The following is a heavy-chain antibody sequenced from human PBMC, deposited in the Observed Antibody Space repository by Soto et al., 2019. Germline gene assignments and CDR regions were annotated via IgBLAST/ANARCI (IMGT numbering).Heavy chain of an antibody. J-gene: IGHJ4*02. CDR2: ISGSGGST. Sequence: GSLRLSCAASGFTFSSYAMSWVRQAPGKGLEWVSAISGSGGSTYYADSVKGRFTISRDNSKNTLYLQMNSLRAEDTAVYYCAKDLMRYYYDSSGYYLFDYWGQGTLVTVSS. V-gene: IGHV3-23*01. CDR1: GFTFSSYA. CDR3: AKDLMRYYYDSSGYYLFDY. D-gene: IGHD3-22*01.